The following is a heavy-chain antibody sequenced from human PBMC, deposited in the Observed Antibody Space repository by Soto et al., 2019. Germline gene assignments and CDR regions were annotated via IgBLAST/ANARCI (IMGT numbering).Heavy chain of an antibody. V-gene: IGHV1-18*01. D-gene: IGHD3-22*01. J-gene: IGHJ4*02. Sequence: GASVKVSCKASGYTFTSYGISWVRQAPGQGLEWMGWISAYNGNTNYAQKLQGRVTMTTDTSTSTAYMELRSLRSDDTAVYYCARSRIQAYYYDSSGYYDFDYWGQGTLVTVSS. CDR3: ARSRIQAYYYDSSGYYDFDY. CDR1: GYTFTSYG. CDR2: ISAYNGNT.